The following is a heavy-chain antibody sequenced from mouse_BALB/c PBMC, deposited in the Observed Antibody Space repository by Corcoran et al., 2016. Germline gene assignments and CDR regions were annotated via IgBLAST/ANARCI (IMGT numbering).Heavy chain of an antibody. CDR1: RYTFTNYG. D-gene: IGHD6-1*01. CDR3: AREPYAMDY. CDR2: INTYTGEP. J-gene: IGHJ4*01. Sequence: QIPLVQSGPELKKPGETVKISCEASRYTFTNYGMNWVKQAPGKGLKWMGWINTYTGEPTYADDFKGRFAFSLETTARTAYLQINNLKNEDTATYFCAREPYAMDYWGQGTSVTVSS. V-gene: IGHV9-3-1*01.